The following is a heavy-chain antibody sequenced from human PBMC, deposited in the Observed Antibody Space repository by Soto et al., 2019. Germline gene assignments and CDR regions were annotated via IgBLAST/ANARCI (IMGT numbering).Heavy chain of an antibody. CDR1: GFTFDDYV. J-gene: IGHJ5*02. D-gene: IGHD6-19*01. CDR3: ARVSGRYNSRQNSFDP. Sequence: EVQLVESGGGVVRPGGSLRLSCAASGFTFDDYVMSWVRQAPGKGLEWVSGINWNGGSTGYADSVKGRFTISRDNAKNSLYLQMNSLRADDTALYYRARVSGRYNSRQNSFDPWGQGTLVTVSS. CDR2: INWNGGST. V-gene: IGHV3-20*04.